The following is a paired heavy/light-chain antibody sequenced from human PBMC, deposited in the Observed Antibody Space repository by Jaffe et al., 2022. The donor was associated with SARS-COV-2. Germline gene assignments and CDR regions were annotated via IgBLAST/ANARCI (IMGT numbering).Heavy chain of an antibody. J-gene: IGHJ4*02. CDR3: ARDTYGGGTGGYADF. V-gene: IGHV3-33*01. CDR2: IWFDVDTK. D-gene: IGHD2-15*01. Sequence: QVQLVESGGGVVQPGRSLRLSCAASGFRFSHYGMHWVRQVPGKGLEWVAVIWFDVDTKYYTDSVKGRFTISRDNSNSTVYLQMDSLRLEDTARYYCARDTYGGGTGGYADFWGQGTLVTVSS. CDR1: GFRFSHYG.
Light chain of an antibody. CDR2: DAS. J-gene: IGKJ4*01. CDR1: QSVNSK. V-gene: IGKV3-15*01. Sequence: EIVMTQSPATLSVSPGERVTLSCRASQSVNSKLAWYQQKPGQAPRLLIYDASTRATGSPARFSGSGSGTEFTLTISSLQSEDFAVYFCQQYDNWPLLTFGGGTRVEIK. CDR3: QQYDNWPLLT.